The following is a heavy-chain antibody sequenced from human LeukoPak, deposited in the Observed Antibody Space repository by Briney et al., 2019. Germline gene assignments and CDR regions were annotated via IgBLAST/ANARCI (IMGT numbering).Heavy chain of an antibody. D-gene: IGHD4-11*01. CDR2: IYYSGST. CDR3: ARQLGVYSNGPLSFGY. CDR1: GGSISSSSYY. V-gene: IGHV4-39*01. J-gene: IGHJ4*02. Sequence: SETLSLTCTVSGGSISSSSYYWGWIRQPPGKGLEWIGSIYYSGSTYYNPSLKSRVTISVDTSKNQFSLKLSSVTAADTAVYYCARQLGVYSNGPLSFGYWGQGTLVTVSS.